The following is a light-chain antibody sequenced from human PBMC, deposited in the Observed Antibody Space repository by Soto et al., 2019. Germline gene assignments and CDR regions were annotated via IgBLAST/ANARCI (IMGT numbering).Light chain of an antibody. CDR2: DVS. J-gene: IGLJ1*01. CDR3: CSYTSRSTFV. CDR1: SSDVGGYNF. V-gene: IGLV2-14*01. Sequence: QSALTQPASVSGSPGQSITISCTGTSSDVGGYNFVSWYQQHPGKAPKLLIYDVSNRPSGVSDRFSGSKSGNTASLTISGLQPEDEADFYCCSYTSRSTFVFGNGTKLTVL.